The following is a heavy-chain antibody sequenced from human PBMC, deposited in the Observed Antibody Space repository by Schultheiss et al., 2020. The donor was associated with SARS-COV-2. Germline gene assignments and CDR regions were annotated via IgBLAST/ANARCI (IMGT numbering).Heavy chain of an antibody. CDR1: GFTFSSYG. CDR2: ISGSGIST. D-gene: IGHD2-2*01. V-gene: IGHV3-23*01. J-gene: IGHJ4*02. CDR3: AKDLAGTTSWYYFDY. Sequence: GGSLRLSCAASGFTFSSYGMHWVRQAPGKGLEWVSSISGSGISTYYADSVKGRFTISRDNSKNTLYLQMNSLGAEDTAVYYCAKDLAGTTSWYYFDYWGQGTLVTVSS.